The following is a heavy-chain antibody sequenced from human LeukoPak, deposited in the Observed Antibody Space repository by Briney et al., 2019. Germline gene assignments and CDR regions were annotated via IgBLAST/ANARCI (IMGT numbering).Heavy chain of an antibody. CDR2: ISERGGST. D-gene: IGHD3-10*01. CDR1: GFTFSSYA. J-gene: IGHJ4*02. Sequence: GGSLRLSCAASGFTFSSYAMSWVRQAPGKGLEWVSGISERGGSTNYADSVKGRFIISRDTSKNTVYLQMNSLRVEDTAVYFCARRGIVIRAVIIFGFHKEAYYLDYWGQGILVTVSS. V-gene: IGHV3-23*01. CDR3: ARRGIVIRAVIIFGFHKEAYYLDY.